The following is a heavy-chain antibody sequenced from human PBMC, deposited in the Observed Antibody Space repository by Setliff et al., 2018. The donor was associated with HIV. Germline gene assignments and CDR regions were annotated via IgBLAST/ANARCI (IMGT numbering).Heavy chain of an antibody. CDR2: IYYSGST. CDR3: ARRWGEAFDY. Sequence: PSETLSLTCTVSGGSISSYYWNWIRQPPGKGPEWIGYIYYSGSTNYKPSLKSRVTISVDMSKNQFSLRLSSVTAADTAVYYCARRWGEAFDYWGQGTLVTVSS. CDR1: GGSISSYY. J-gene: IGHJ4*02. D-gene: IGHD1-26*01. V-gene: IGHV4-59*08.